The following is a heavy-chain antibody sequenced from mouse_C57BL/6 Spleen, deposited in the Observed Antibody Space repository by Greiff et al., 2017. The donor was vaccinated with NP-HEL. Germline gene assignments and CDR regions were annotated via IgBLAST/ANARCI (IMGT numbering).Heavy chain of an antibody. Sequence: EVQLQQSGPELVKPGASVKISCKASGYTFTDYYMNWVKQSHGKSLEWIGDINPNNGGTSYNQKFKGKATLTVDKSSSTAYMELRSLTSEDSAVYYCAPYYGKGYWGQGTTLTVSS. CDR1: GYTFTDYY. V-gene: IGHV1-26*01. J-gene: IGHJ2*01. CDR2: INPNNGGT. CDR3: APYYGKGY. D-gene: IGHD1-1*01.